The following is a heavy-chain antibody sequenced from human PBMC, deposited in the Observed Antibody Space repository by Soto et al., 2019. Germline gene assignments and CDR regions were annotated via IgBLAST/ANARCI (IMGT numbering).Heavy chain of an antibody. CDR2: INHSGST. D-gene: IGHD6-13*01. CDR3: AKDRGAASGPFDY. CDR1: GGSFSGYY. V-gene: IGHV4-34*01. Sequence: SETLSLTCAVYGGSFSGYYWGWIRQPPGKGLEWIGEINHSGSTNYNPSLKSRVTISVDTSKNQFSLKLNSVTAADTALYYCAKDRGAASGPFDYWGRGTLVTVSS. J-gene: IGHJ4*02.